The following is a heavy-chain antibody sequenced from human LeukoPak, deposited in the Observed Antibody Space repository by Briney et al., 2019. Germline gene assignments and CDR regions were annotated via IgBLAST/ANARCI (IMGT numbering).Heavy chain of an antibody. D-gene: IGHD3-10*01. CDR3: ARADGGVRGYYFDY. V-gene: IGHV3-66*01. CDR2: IYSGGST. Sequence: GGSLRLSCAAYGFTVSSNYMSWVRQAPGKGLEWVSVIYSGGSTYYADSVKGRFTISRDNSKNTLYLQMNSLRAEDTAVYYCARADGGVRGYYFDYWGQGIMVTVSS. J-gene: IGHJ4*02. CDR1: GFTVSSNY.